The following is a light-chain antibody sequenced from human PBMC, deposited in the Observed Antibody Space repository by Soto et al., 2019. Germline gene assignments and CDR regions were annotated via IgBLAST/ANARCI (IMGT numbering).Light chain of an antibody. V-gene: IGKV3-11*01. Sequence: EIVLTQSPATLSLSPGERATLSCRASQSVGSSLAWYQQKPGQAPRLLINDSSNRATGIPARFSGSGSGTDFTLTISSLEPEDFAVYYCQQRYDWPLTFGGGTKVEIK. CDR1: QSVGSS. CDR3: QQRYDWPLT. J-gene: IGKJ4*01. CDR2: DSS.